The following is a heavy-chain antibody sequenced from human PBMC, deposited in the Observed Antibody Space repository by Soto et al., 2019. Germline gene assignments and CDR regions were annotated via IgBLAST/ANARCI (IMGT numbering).Heavy chain of an antibody. CDR1: AYIFTDYY. Sequence: QVQLEQSGAEVKKPGASVKVSCKASAYIFTDYYIHWVRQAPGQGLEWMGWIIPNNGGTKYAQKFQDRVTMTRDTSITTAYMDLSRLRSDDTAVYYCARGTFDTSGNYFAGWFCPWGQGTLVTVSS. CDR3: ARGTFDTSGNYFAGWFCP. CDR2: IIPNNGGT. V-gene: IGHV1-2*02. D-gene: IGHD3-22*01. J-gene: IGHJ5*02.